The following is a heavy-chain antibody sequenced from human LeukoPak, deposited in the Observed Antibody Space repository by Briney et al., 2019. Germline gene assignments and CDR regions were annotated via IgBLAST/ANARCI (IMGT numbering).Heavy chain of an antibody. CDR2: IFRGDGT. J-gene: IGHJ4*02. CDR3: VKEVPGTTIYH. CDR1: GFIVSTNY. D-gene: IGHD4-11*01. V-gene: IGHV3-66*01. Sequence: GGSLRLSCVASGFIVSTNYMSWVRQAPGKGLEWVSVIFRGDGTYHADSVKGRFTISRDSSKNTVYLQINSLTAEDTAVYYCVKEVPGTTIYHWGQGTLVTVPS.